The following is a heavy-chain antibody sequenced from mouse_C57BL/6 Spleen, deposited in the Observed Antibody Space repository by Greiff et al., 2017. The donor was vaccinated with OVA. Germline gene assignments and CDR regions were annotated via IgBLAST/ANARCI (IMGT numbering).Heavy chain of an antibody. CDR2: IWSDGST. CDR1: GFSLTSYG. D-gene: IGHD2-4*01. CDR3: ARQAGDYDENWYFDV. V-gene: IGHV2-6-1*01. Sequence: QVQLKQSGPGLVAPSQSLSITCTVSGFSLTSYGVHWVRQPPGKGLEWLVVIWSDGSTTYNSALKSRLSISKDNSKSQVFLKMNSLQTDDTAMYYCARQAGDYDENWYFDVWGTGTTVTVSS. J-gene: IGHJ1*03.